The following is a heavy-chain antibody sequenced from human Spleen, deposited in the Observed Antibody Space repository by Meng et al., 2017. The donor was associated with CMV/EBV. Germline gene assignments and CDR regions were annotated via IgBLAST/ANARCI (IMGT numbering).Heavy chain of an antibody. CDR2: INSDGSST. D-gene: IGHD3-9*01. CDR3: ARVRYFDWLLDY. CDR1: GFTFSSYW. V-gene: IGHV3-74*01. Sequence: GGSLRLSCAASGFTFSSYWMHWVRQGPGKGLVWVSRINSDGSSTSYADFVKGRFTISRDNAKNTLYLQMNSLRAEDTAVYYCARVRYFDWLLDYWGQGTLVTVSS. J-gene: IGHJ4*02.